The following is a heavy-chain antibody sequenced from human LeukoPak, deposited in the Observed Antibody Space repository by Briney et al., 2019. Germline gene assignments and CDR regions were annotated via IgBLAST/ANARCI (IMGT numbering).Heavy chain of an antibody. CDR2: IYHSGST. D-gene: IGHD2-2*01. J-gene: IGHJ4*02. Sequence: SETLSLTCAVSGGSISSGGYSWSWIRHPSGKGVEWIGYIYHSGSTYYNPSLKSRVTISVDRSKNQFSLKLSSVTAADTAVYYCARSRDYPAFDYWGQGALVTVSS. CDR1: GGSISSGGYS. V-gene: IGHV4-30-2*01. CDR3: ARSRDYPAFDY.